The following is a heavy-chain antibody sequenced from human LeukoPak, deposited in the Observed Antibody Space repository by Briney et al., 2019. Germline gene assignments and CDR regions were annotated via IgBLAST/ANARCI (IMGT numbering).Heavy chain of an antibody. J-gene: IGHJ4*02. V-gene: IGHV4-59*01. CDR1: GASINSYY. CDR3: ARDSHDYGDYFDY. D-gene: IGHD4-17*01. Sequence: SETLSLTCTVSGASINSYYWSWIRQPPGKGLEWMGYIYYSGSTNYNPSLKSRVTISVDTSKNQFSLKLSSVTAADTAVYYCARDSHDYGDYFDYWGQGTLVTVSS. CDR2: IYYSGST.